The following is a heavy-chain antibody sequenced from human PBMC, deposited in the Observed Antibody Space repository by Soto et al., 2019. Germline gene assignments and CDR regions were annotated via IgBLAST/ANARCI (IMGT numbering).Heavy chain of an antibody. V-gene: IGHV1-18*01. CDR3: ARDRLQFASWFDP. D-gene: IGHD5-12*01. CDR1: GYTFTSYG. CDR2: ISAYNGNT. Sequence: GASVKVSCKASGYTFTSYGISWVRQAPGQGLEWMGWISAYNGNTNYAQKLQGRFTISRDNAKRSLFLQMNSLRVDDTAVYYCARDRLQFASWFDPWGQGTLVTVSS. J-gene: IGHJ5*02.